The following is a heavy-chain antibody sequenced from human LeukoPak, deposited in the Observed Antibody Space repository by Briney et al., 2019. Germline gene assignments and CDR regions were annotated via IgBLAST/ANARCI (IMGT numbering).Heavy chain of an antibody. J-gene: IGHJ4*02. Sequence: QPGGSLRLSCAASGFTFNNYAMSWVRQTPGKGLQWVSSISGRAFTTYHADSVKGRFTISRDNSKNTLYLQMDSLRAEDTAVYYCATDPGGYCTSTDCYTRDVVWGQGTLVTVSS. V-gene: IGHV3-23*01. D-gene: IGHD2-8*01. CDR2: ISGRAFTT. CDR3: ATDPGGYCTSTDCYTRDVV. CDR1: GFTFNNYA.